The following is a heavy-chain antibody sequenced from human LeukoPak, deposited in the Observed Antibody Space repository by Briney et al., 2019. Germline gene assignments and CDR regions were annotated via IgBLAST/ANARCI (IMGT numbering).Heavy chain of an antibody. J-gene: IGHJ4*02. CDR3: VRVWRGYYFDY. CDR2: VRNKANSFTT. Sequence: GGSLTLSCAASGFTFSDHHMDWVRQAPAKGLEWVGRVRNKANSFTTNYAASVKGRFTISRDDSMNSLYLQMNSLKTEDTAVYYCVRVWRGYYFDYWGQGTLVTVSS. CDR1: GFTFSDHH. D-gene: IGHD3-10*01. V-gene: IGHV3-72*01.